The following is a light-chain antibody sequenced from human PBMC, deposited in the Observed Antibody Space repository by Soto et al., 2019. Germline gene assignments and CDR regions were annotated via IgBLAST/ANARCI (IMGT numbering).Light chain of an antibody. CDR3: SSYRSSRAVV. CDR1: SSDIGLYNY. Sequence: QSALTQPPSASGSPGQSVTISCAGTSSDIGLYNYVSWYQHHPGKAPKLIIYEVSKRPSGVPDRFSGSKSGNTASLTVSGLQAEDEADYYCSSYRSSRAVVFGGGTKLTVL. J-gene: IGLJ2*01. CDR2: EVS. V-gene: IGLV2-8*01.